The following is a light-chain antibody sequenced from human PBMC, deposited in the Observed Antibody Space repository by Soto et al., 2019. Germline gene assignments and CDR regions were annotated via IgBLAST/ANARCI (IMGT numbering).Light chain of an antibody. CDR1: QSISSW. Sequence: DIQMTQSASTLSASVGDRVTITCRASQSISSWLAWYQQKPGKAPKLLIYDASSLQSGVPSRFSGSGSGTEFTLTISSLQPEDFATYYCQQLNIYPITFGQGTRLETK. V-gene: IGKV1-5*01. CDR3: QQLNIYPIT. CDR2: DAS. J-gene: IGKJ5*01.